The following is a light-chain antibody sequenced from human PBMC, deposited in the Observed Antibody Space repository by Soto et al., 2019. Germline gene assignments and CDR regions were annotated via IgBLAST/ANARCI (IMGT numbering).Light chain of an antibody. CDR3: QQLNSYPIT. V-gene: IGKV1-9*01. Sequence: DIQLTQSPSFLSASVGDRVTITCRASQGISSYLAWYQQKPGKAPKLLIYAASTLQSGVPSRFRGSGSGTEFTLTISSLQPEDFATYYCQQLNSYPITFGQGTRLDIK. CDR1: QGISSY. J-gene: IGKJ5*01. CDR2: AAS.